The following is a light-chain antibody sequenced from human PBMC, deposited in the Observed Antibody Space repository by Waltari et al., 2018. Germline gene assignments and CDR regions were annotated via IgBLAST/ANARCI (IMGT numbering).Light chain of an antibody. CDR2: GAS. J-gene: IGKJ1*01. CDR1: QSFSKY. Sequence: EVVVPQSPGTVSLSPGERATLSCRGRQSFSKYLVWYQQTPGQAPRLLIYGASTRATGIPDRFSGSGSGTDFSLTISRLEPEDFAVYYCQNRLRLPATFGQGTRVEIK. V-gene: IGKV3-20*01. CDR3: QNRLRLPAT.